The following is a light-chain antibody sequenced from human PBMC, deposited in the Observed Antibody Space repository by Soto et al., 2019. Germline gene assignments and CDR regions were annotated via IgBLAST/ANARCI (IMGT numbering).Light chain of an antibody. V-gene: IGKV3-15*01. CDR2: GAS. Sequence: EIVMTQSPATLSVSPGERATLSCRASQSVSSNLAWYQQKPGQAPRLLIYGASTRATGIPARFSGSGPGTEFTLTISSLQSEDFAVYYCQQYNNWPLTFGGGTK. CDR3: QQYNNWPLT. J-gene: IGKJ4*01. CDR1: QSVSSN.